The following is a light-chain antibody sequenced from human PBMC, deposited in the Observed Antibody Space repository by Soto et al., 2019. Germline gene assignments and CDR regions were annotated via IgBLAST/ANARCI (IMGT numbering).Light chain of an antibody. V-gene: IGLV2-14*03. Sequence: QSALTQPASVSGSPGQSITISCTGTSSDVGASNYVCWYQQHPGKAPKLMIYDVTNRPSGVSNRFSGSKSGNTASLTISGLRAEDEADYYCSSYRTTSTLWVFGGGTQLTVL. CDR2: DVT. J-gene: IGLJ3*02. CDR3: SSYRTTSTLWV. CDR1: SSDVGASNY.